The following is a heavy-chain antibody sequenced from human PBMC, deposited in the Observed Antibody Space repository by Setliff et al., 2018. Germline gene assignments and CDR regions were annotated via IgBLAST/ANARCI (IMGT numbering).Heavy chain of an antibody. V-gene: IGHV1-69*06. CDR1: GGTFSSYA. CDR2: IIPIFGTA. J-gene: IGHJ4*02. D-gene: IGHD2-2*01. CDR3: ATYAVVVPAALYSSSWAFDY. Sequence: SVKVSCKASGGTFSSYAISWVRQAPGQGLEWMGRIIPIFGTANYAQKFQGRVTITADKSTSTAYMELSSLRSEDTAVYYCATYAVVVPAALYSSSWAFDYWGQGTLVTVSS.